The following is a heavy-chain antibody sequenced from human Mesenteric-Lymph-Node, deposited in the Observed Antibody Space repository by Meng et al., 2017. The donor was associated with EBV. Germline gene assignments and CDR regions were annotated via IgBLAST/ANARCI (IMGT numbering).Heavy chain of an antibody. CDR3: AKGEAMTSFDH. Sequence: VQLGQAEAEWKHPGSSVKVSCTASGGSFSTDTVNWVRQAPGQGLEWMRGIIPLFGTVNYAQNFQARVTLTADKSTNTAYMELVSLRSEDTAVYYCAKGEAMTSFDHWGQGTLVTVSS. J-gene: IGHJ4*02. V-gene: IGHV1-69*06. CDR1: GGSFSTDT. D-gene: IGHD2-2*01. CDR2: IIPLFGTV.